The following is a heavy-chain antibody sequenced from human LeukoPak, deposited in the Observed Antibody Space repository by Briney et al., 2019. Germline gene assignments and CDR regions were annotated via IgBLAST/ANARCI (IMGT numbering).Heavy chain of an antibody. CDR2: MNPNSGNT. V-gene: IGHV1-8*01. D-gene: IGHD3-9*01. Sequence: GASVKVSCKASGYTFTSYDINWVRQATGQGLEWMGWMNPNSGNTGYAQKFQGRVTMTRNTSISTAYMELSSLRSEDTAVYYCARMFTLTGYYYYYYYYMDVWGKGTTVTISS. J-gene: IGHJ6*03. CDR3: ARMFTLTGYYYYYYYYMDV. CDR1: GYTFTSYD.